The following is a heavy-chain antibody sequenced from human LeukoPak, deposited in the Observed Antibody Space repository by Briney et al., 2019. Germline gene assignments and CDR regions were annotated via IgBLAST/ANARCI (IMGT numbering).Heavy chain of an antibody. CDR1: GGSISSGGYY. J-gene: IGHJ6*01. CDR2: IYYSGST. CDR3: ARSQLWLNYYYGMDV. V-gene: IGHV4-31*03. D-gene: IGHD5-18*01. Sequence: SETLSLTCTVSGGSISSGGYYWSWIRQHPGKGLEWIGYIYYSGSTYYNPSPKSRVTISVDTSKNQYSLKLSSVTAADTAVYYCARSQLWLNYYYGMDVWGQGTTVTVSS.